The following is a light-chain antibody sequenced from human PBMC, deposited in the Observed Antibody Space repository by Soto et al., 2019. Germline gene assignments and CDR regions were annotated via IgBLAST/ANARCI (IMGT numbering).Light chain of an antibody. V-gene: IGLV2-14*01. Sequence: QSALTQPASVSGSPGQSITISCVGTSSDVGRYTYVSWYQQYPGKAPKLIIYDVYNRPSGVSNRFSGSKSGNTASLTISGLQAEYEADYYCTSYTSASTPYVFGSGTKLTVL. J-gene: IGLJ1*01. CDR3: TSYTSASTPYV. CDR2: DVY. CDR1: SSDVGRYTY.